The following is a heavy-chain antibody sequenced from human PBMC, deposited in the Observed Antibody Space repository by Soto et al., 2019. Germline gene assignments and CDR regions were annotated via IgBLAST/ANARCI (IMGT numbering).Heavy chain of an antibody. CDR2: IIPTLGVP. V-gene: IGHV1-69*02. Sequence: QVQLVQSGAEVKYPGSSVKVSCKASGGSFSSYTLSWVRQAPGQGLEWMGRIIPTLGVPNYAHKFQDRVTMTADKPTGTAYMVRSSLTSDDRAVYYCASGGSSGRRPGIEYWGQGTLVTVSS. D-gene: IGHD3-22*01. CDR3: ASGGSSGRRPGIEY. J-gene: IGHJ4*02. CDR1: GGSFSSYT.